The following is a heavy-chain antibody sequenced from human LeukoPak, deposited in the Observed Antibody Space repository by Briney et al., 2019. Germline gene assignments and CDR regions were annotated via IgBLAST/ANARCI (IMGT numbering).Heavy chain of an antibody. Sequence: GGSLRLSCAASGFTFSSYGMHWVRQAPGKGLEWVAVISYDGSNKYYADSVKGRFTISRDNSKNTLYLQMNSLRAEDTAVYYCAKDGRGIVGATTFDYWGQGTLVTVSS. J-gene: IGHJ4*02. CDR1: GFTFSSYG. CDR2: ISYDGSNK. D-gene: IGHD1-26*01. CDR3: AKDGRGIVGATTFDY. V-gene: IGHV3-30*18.